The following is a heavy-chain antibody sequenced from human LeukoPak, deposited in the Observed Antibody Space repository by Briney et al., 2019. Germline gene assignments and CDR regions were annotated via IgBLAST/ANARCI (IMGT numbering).Heavy chain of an antibody. J-gene: IGHJ6*03. CDR1: GGSFSGYY. Sequence: SETLSLTCAVYGGSFSGYYWSWIRQPPGKGLEWIGEINHSGSTNYNPSLKSRVTISVDTSKNQFSLKLSSVTAADTAVYYCARLKVRGVINWYYYYYMDVWGKGTTVTISS. CDR3: ARLKVRGVINWYYYYYMDV. CDR2: INHSGST. V-gene: IGHV4-34*01. D-gene: IGHD3-10*01.